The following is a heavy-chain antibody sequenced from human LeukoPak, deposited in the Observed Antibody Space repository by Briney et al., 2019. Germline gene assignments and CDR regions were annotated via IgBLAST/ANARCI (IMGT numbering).Heavy chain of an antibody. CDR2: IIPIFDTA. D-gene: IGHD2-15*01. V-gene: IGHV1-69*01. CDR1: GGTFSSYV. Sequence: SVKVSCKASGGTFSSYVFSWVRQAPGQGLEWMGGIIPIFDTAKYAQKFQGRVTITADESTNTTYMELSSLRSEDTAVYYCATCSGGSCNYYYYYYMDVWGKGTTVTISS. CDR3: ATCSGGSCNYYYYYYMDV. J-gene: IGHJ6*03.